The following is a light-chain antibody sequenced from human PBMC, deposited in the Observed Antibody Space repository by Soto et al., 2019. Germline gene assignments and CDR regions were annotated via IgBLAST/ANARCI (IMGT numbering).Light chain of an antibody. V-gene: IGKV1-27*01. Sequence: DIQMTQSPSSLSASVGDRVTITCRASQDISNYLAWYQQKPGKAPTLLIHAASTLQSGVSSRFSGSGSGTDFTLTIGSLQPEDVATYYCQKYNSVPLTFGGGTKVEIK. CDR1: QDISNY. J-gene: IGKJ4*01. CDR2: AAS. CDR3: QKYNSVPLT.